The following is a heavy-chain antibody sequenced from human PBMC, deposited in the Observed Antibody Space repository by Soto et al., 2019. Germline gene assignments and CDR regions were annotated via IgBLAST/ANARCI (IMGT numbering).Heavy chain of an antibody. CDR2: IYYSGST. CDR3: GRGEDDEGEADYLDD. V-gene: IGHV4-39*01. D-gene: IGHD3-16*01. Sequence: SETLSLTCTVSGGSISSSSYYWGWIRQPPGKGLEWIGSIYYSGSTYYNPSLKSRVTISVDTSKNQFSLKLSSVTAADTAVYYCGRGEDDEGEADYLDDWGGGTGVS. CDR1: GGSISSSSYY. J-gene: IGHJ4*02.